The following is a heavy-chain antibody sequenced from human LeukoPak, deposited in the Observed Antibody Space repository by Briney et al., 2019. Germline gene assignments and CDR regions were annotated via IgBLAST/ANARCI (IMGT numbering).Heavy chain of an antibody. V-gene: IGHV3-74*01. J-gene: IGHJ4*02. CDR1: GFTFSSYW. CDR2: INSDGSST. Sequence: PGGSLRLSCAASGFTFSSYWMHWVRQAPGKGLVWVSRINSDGSSTSYADSVKGRFTISRDNAKNSLYLLMNSLRAEDTAVYYCARSVAVAGWYNNYYFDSWGQGTLVTVSS. D-gene: IGHD6-19*01. CDR3: ARSVAVAGWYNNYYFDS.